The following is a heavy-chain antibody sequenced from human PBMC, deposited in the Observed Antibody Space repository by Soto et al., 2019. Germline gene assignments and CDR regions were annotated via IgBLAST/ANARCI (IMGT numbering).Heavy chain of an antibody. Sequence: ASVKVSCKASGYTLTSYGISWVRQAPGQRLEWMGWISANNGNTNYAQKHQGRVTMTTDTSTNTAYMEMRSLRSDDTAVYYCARPLQQLAHNFDYWGQGTLVTVSS. CDR3: ARPLQQLAHNFDY. CDR1: GYTLTSYG. D-gene: IGHD6-13*01. CDR2: ISANNGNT. J-gene: IGHJ4*02. V-gene: IGHV1-18*01.